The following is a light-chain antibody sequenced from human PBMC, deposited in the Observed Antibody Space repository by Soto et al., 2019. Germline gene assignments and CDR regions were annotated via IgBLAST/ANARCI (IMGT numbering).Light chain of an antibody. V-gene: IGKV1-5*01. J-gene: IGKJ1*01. CDR1: RSISDW. CDR2: DAS. CDR3: LQYSSHSWT. Sequence: DIQMTQSPSSLSPSVGDRVTITCRASRSISDWLAWYQQTPGNAPELLIFDASNLKSGVSSRFSGSGSGTEFTLTISRLQPDDVATYYCLQYSSHSWTFGQGTKVDIK.